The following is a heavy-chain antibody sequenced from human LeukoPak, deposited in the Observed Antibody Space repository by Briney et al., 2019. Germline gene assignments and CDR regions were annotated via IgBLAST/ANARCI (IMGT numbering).Heavy chain of an antibody. Sequence: GGSLRLSCAASGFTFSSYAMHWVRQAPGKGLEWVAVISYDGSNKYSADSVKGRFTISRDNSKNTLYLQMNSLRAEDTAVYYCARTITGTREYYFDYWGQGTLVTVSS. V-gene: IGHV3-30-3*01. CDR3: ARTITGTREYYFDY. CDR1: GFTFSSYA. D-gene: IGHD1-7*01. CDR2: ISYDGSNK. J-gene: IGHJ4*02.